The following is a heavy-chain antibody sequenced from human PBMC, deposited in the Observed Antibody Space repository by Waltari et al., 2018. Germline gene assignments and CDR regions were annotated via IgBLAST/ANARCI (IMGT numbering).Heavy chain of an antibody. V-gene: IGHV1-69*05. CDR3: AAHYYDFSPGRYYYGMDV. J-gene: IGHJ6*02. Sequence: QVQLVQSGAEVKKPGSSVKVSCKASGGTFSSYAISWVRQAPGQGLEWMGGIIPIFGTANYAQKFQGRVTITTDESTSTAYMELSSLRSEDTAVYYRAAHYYDFSPGRYYYGMDVWGQGTTVTVSS. CDR1: GGTFSSYA. CDR2: IIPIFGTA. D-gene: IGHD3-3*01.